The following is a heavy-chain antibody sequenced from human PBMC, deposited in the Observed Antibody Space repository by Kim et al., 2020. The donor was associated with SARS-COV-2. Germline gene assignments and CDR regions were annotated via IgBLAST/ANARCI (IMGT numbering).Heavy chain of an antibody. CDR3: AREYSSSSVPGWFDP. J-gene: IGHJ5*02. V-gene: IGHV4-59*13. CDR2: IYYSGST. D-gene: IGHD6-6*01. Sequence: SETLSLTCTVSGGSISSYYWSWIRQPPGKGLEWIGYIYYSGSTNYNPSLKSRVTISVDTSKNQFSLKLSSVTAADTAVYYCAREYSSSSVPGWFDPWGQGTLVTVSS. CDR1: GGSISSYY.